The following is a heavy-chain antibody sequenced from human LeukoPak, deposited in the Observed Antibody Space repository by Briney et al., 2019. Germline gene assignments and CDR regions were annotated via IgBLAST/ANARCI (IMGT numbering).Heavy chain of an antibody. CDR2: IIPIFGTA. CDR3: ARVAARPTGLDY. V-gene: IGHV1-69*13. D-gene: IGHD6-6*01. Sequence: SVKVSCKASGGTFSSYAISWVRQAPGQGLEWMGGIIPIFGTANYAQKFQGRVTITADESTSTAYMGLSSLRSEDTAVYYWARVAARPTGLDYWGQGTLVTVSS. J-gene: IGHJ4*02. CDR1: GGTFSSYA.